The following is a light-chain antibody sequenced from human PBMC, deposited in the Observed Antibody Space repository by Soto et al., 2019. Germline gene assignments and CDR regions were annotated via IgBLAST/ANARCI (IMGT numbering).Light chain of an antibody. CDR2: GAS. Sequence: EIVLTQSPGTLSLSPGERASLSCRASQSVSNSYLAWYQQKPGQAPRLLIYGASSRATGIPDRFSGSGSGTDFTLTISRLEHEDLAVYYCQHYGNSPRTFGQGTKLVIK. V-gene: IGKV3-20*01. CDR3: QHYGNSPRT. J-gene: IGKJ2*01. CDR1: QSVSNSY.